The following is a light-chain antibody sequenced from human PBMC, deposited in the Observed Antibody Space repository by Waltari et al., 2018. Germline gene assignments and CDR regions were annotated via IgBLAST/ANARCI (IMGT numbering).Light chain of an antibody. CDR1: SSDAGGYNY. V-gene: IGLV2-14*03. CDR3: CSYGGGSIAI. Sequence: QSALTQPAPVSGSPGQSITIPCTGTSSDAGGYNYVSWYQQHPGKSPKLMIYDVNQGPSGISARFSGSKSGNTASLSISGIQAGEEADYYCCSYGGGSIAIFGGGTKLTVL. CDR2: DVN. J-gene: IGLJ2*01.